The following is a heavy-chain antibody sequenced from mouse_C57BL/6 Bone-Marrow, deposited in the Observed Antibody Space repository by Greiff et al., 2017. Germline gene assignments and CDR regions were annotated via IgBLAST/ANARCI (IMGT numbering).Heavy chain of an antibody. CDR1: GYTFTSYW. CDR2: IDPSDSYT. CDR3: ARWGYGYAMDY. J-gene: IGHJ4*01. V-gene: IGHV1-59*01. Sequence: QVQLQQPVAELVRPGTSVKLSCKASGYTFTSYWMHWVKQRPGQGLEWIGVIDPSDSYTNYNQKFKGKATLTVDTSSSTAYMQLSSLTSEDSAVYYCARWGYGYAMDYWGQGTSVTVSS. D-gene: IGHD1-1*02.